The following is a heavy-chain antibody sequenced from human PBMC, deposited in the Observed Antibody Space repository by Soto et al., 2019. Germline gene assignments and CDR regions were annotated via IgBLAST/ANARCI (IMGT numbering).Heavy chain of an antibody. CDR1: GDSISSDNW. CDR2: IYRSGST. CDR3: ARDGGVGATRRRVFDY. J-gene: IGHJ4*02. D-gene: IGHD1-26*01. Sequence: QVQLQESGPGLVKPSGTLSLTCAVSGDSISSDNWWSWVRQPPGKGLEWVGEIYRSGSTNYSPSLRSRVTISADKSKNQLSLRLASVTAADMAVYYCARDGGVGATRRRVFDYWGQGTLVTVSS. V-gene: IGHV4-4*02.